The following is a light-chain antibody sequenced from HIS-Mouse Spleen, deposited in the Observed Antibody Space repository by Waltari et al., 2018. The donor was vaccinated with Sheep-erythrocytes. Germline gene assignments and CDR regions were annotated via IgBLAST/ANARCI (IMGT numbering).Light chain of an antibody. Sequence: QSALTQPPSASGSPGQSVTISCTGTSSDVGGYNYVSWYQQHPGKAPKLPIYSNNQRPSGVPDRFSGSKSGTSASLAISGLQSEDEADYYCAAWDDSLNGYVFGTGTKVNVL. CDR1: SSDVGGYNY. CDR2: SNN. CDR3: AAWDDSLNGYV. J-gene: IGLJ1*01. V-gene: IGLV2-8*01.